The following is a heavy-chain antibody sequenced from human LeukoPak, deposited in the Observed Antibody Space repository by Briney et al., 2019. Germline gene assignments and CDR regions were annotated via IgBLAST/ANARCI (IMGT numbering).Heavy chain of an antibody. J-gene: IGHJ4*02. D-gene: IGHD2-15*01. Sequence: GRSLRLSCAASGFTFSSYGMHWVRQAPGKGLEWVAVISYDGSNKYYADSVKGRFTISRDNSKDTLYLQMNSLRAEDTAVYYCARTGDVVAVNFDYWGQGTLVTVSS. CDR2: ISYDGSNK. CDR1: GFTFSSYG. CDR3: ARTGDVVAVNFDY. V-gene: IGHV3-30*03.